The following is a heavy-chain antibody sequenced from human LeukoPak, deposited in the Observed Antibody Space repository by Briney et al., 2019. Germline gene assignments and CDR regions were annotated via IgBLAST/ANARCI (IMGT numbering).Heavy chain of an antibody. CDR2: SRNKENRYST. CDR3: VREYFGGYDY. Sequence: GGSLRLSCAASGFSFSVYYMAWVRQAPGKGLEWFGLSRNKENRYSTEYGASVKGRVTISRDDSKNLMYLEMKSLKSEDTAVYYCVREYFGGYDYWGQGTLVTVSS. V-gene: IGHV3-72*01. D-gene: IGHD2-15*01. CDR1: GFSFSVYY. J-gene: IGHJ4*02.